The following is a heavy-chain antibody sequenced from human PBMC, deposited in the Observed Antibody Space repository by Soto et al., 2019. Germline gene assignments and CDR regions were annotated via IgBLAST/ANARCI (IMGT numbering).Heavy chain of an antibody. CDR1: GFSISNYW. Sequence: EVQLVESGGGLVQTGGSLRLSCAASGFSISNYWMTWVRQAPGKWLEWVANIKEDGHKEYYVESVKCRFTISRDNAKISLYLQMNCLRAEDTAVYYCASDLTPEILPYYYDANDIWGQGTLVTVSS. V-gene: IGHV3-7*01. CDR2: IKEDGHKE. D-gene: IGHD3-22*01. J-gene: IGHJ3*02. CDR3: ASDLTPEILPYYYDANDI.